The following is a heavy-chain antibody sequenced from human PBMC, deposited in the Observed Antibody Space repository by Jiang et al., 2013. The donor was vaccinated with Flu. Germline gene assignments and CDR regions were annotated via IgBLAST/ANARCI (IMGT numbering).Heavy chain of an antibody. CDR3: ARGDTAMGGVGDY. D-gene: IGHD5-18*01. CDR2: ISYDGSNK. Sequence: RLSCAASGFTFSSYAMHWVRQAPGKGLEWVAVISYDGSNKYYADSVKGRFTISRDNSKNTLYLQMNSLRAEDTAVYYCARGDTAMGGVGDYWGQGTLVTVSS. V-gene: IGHV3-30-3*01. CDR1: GFTFSSYA. J-gene: IGHJ4*02.